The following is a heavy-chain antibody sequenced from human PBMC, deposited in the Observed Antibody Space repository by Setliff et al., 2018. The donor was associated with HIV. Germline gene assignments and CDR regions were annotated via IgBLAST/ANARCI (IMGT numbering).Heavy chain of an antibody. Sequence: PGESLKISCAASGFTFSSYAMSWVRQAAGKGLEWVSAISGSGGSTYYADSVKGRFTISRDNSKNTLYLQMNTLRAEDTAVYYCAKSEGTGWIQLCPLDCWGQGTLVTVSS. CDR3: AKSEGTGWIQLCPLDC. J-gene: IGHJ4*02. CDR1: GFTFSSYA. CDR2: ISGSGGST. V-gene: IGHV3-23*01. D-gene: IGHD5-18*01.